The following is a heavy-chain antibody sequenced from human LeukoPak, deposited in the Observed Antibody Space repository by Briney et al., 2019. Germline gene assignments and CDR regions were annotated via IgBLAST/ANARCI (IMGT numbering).Heavy chain of an antibody. J-gene: IGHJ4*02. CDR2: IHPNSGGT. CDR3: ARGMDLLGLYYFDY. Sequence: GASVKVSCKASGYTFTDYYMHWVRQAPGQGLEWMGWIHPNSGGTNYAQRFHDWVTMTRDTSTRTAYMELRLRSDDTAVYYCARGMDLLGLYYFDYWGQGTLVSVSS. D-gene: IGHD1-26*01. V-gene: IGHV1-2*04. CDR1: GYTFTDYY.